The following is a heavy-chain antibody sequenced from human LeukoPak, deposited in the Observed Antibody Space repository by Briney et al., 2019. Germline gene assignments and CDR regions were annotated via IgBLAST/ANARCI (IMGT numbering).Heavy chain of an antibody. J-gene: IGHJ4*02. Sequence: PSETLSLTCAVYGGSFSGYYWSWICQPPGKGLEWIGEINHSGSTNYNPSLKSRVTISVDTSKNQFSLKLSSVTAADTAVYYCARGRCSSTSCQRIFDYWGQGTLVTVSS. V-gene: IGHV4-34*01. CDR3: ARGRCSSTSCQRIFDY. CDR2: INHSGST. CDR1: GGSFSGYY. D-gene: IGHD2-2*01.